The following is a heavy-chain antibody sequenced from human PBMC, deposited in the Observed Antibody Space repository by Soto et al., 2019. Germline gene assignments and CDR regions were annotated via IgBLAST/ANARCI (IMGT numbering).Heavy chain of an antibody. V-gene: IGHV3-11*05. CDR2: ISTNSRYT. Sequence: QEQLVESGGGLVKPGGSLRLSCAASGFTLSDYYMTWIRQAPGKGREWISYISTNSRYTKYADSVKGRFTISRDDAKNALCMKMNSLRVEDTAVYYCARVYDILTSAWLDPWGQGTLVTVSS. CDR3: ARVYDILTSAWLDP. J-gene: IGHJ5*02. D-gene: IGHD3-9*01. CDR1: GFTLSDYY.